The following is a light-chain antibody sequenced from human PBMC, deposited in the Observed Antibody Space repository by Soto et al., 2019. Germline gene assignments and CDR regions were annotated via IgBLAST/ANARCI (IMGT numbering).Light chain of an antibody. CDR3: QQGYSTPRT. CDR1: QSISRS. V-gene: IGKV1-39*01. CDR2: DTS. Sequence: DIQMSQSPPSLSASVGDRVTITCRASQSISRSLNWYQQKAGKAPELLIYDTSSLQSGVPPRFIGRGSGTDFTLTITSLQPEDFATYYCQQGYSTPRTFGQGTKVDIK. J-gene: IGKJ1*01.